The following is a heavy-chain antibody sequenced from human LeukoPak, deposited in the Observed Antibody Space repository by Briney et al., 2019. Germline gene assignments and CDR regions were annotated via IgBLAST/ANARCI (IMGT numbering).Heavy chain of an antibody. D-gene: IGHD3/OR15-3a*01. J-gene: IGHJ4*02. V-gene: IGHV3-21*05. CDR1: GFTFSTYA. CDR2: IRSNGDDI. CDR3: ARDKDWAFDS. Sequence: GGSLSLSCAASGFTFSTYAMSWVRQVPGKGLEWVSHIRSNGDDIRYADFVEGRFTISRDDAKNSLFLQMNSLRAEDTAVYYCARDKDWAFDSWGQGTLVTVSS.